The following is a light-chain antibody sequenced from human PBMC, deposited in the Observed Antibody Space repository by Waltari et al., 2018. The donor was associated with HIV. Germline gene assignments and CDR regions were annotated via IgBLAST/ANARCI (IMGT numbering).Light chain of an antibody. CDR2: ATS. V-gene: IGKV1-39*01. CDR1: QNILTY. J-gene: IGKJ2*01. Sequence: DIQMTQSPPSLSASVGDSVTITCRASQNILTYLNWYQQKPGKAPKLLIYATSTLQSGVPSRFSGSGSGPDFTLTISSLQPEDFATYSCQQTYSTPPTFGQGTKLEIK. CDR3: QQTYSTPPT.